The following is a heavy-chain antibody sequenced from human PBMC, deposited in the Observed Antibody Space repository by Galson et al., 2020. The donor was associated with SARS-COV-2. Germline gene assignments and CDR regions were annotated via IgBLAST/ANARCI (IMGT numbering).Heavy chain of an antibody. CDR1: GGSISSSSYY. Sequence: SETLSLTCTVSGGSISSSSYYWGWIRQPPGKGLEWIGSIYYSGSTYYNPSLKSRVTISVDTSKNQFSLKLSSVTAADTAVYYCARASVVVAAIDYYYYYGMDVWGQGTTVTVSS. J-gene: IGHJ6*02. D-gene: IGHD2-15*01. V-gene: IGHV4-39*07. CDR3: ARASVVVAAIDYYYYYGMDV. CDR2: IYYSGST.